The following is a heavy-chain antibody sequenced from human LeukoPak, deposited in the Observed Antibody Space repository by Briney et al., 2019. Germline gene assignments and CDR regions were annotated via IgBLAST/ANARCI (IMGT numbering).Heavy chain of an antibody. CDR1: GGSISSYNYY. V-gene: IGHV4-39*01. D-gene: IGHD2-2*02. Sequence: SETLSLTCTVSGGSISSYNYYWGWIRQPPGKGLEWIGSIYYSGSTYYNPSLKSRVAISVDTSKNQYSLKLSSVPAADTAVYYCARLYCSRTSCYSSPWGQGTLVTVSA. CDR3: ARLYCSRTSCYSSP. CDR2: IYYSGST. J-gene: IGHJ5*02.